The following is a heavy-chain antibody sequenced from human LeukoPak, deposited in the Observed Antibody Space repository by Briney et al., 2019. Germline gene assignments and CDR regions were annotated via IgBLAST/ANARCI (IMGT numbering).Heavy chain of an antibody. J-gene: IGHJ4*02. Sequence: PGGSLRLSCAASGFTFSSYAVSWVRQAPGKGLEWVSAISGSGGSTYYADSMKGRFTISRDNSKNTLYLQMNSLRAEDTAVYYCAKDGQAATYYYDSGAYYYDYWGQGTLVTVSS. CDR2: ISGSGGST. CDR1: GFTFSSYA. V-gene: IGHV3-23*01. CDR3: AKDGQAATYYYDSGAYYYDY. D-gene: IGHD3-22*01.